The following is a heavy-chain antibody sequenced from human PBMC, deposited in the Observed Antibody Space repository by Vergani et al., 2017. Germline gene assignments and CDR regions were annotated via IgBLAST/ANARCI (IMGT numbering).Heavy chain of an antibody. CDR1: GGSISSGGYY. J-gene: IGHJ4*02. V-gene: IGHV4-31*03. Sequence: QVQLQESGPGLVKPSETLSLTCTVSGGSISSGGYYWSWIRQHPGKGLEWIGYIYYSGSTYYNPSLKSRVTISVDTSKNQFSLKLSSVTAADTAVYYCARDREGIAARVEYSYWGQGTLVTVSS. D-gene: IGHD6-6*01. CDR2: IYYSGST. CDR3: ARDREGIAARVEYSY.